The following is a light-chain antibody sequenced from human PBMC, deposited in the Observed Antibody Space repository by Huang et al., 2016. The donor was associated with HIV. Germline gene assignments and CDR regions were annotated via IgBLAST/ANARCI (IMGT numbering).Light chain of an antibody. J-gene: IGKJ2*01. V-gene: IGKV3-20*01. Sequence: EIILTQSPATLSLSPGERATLSCRVSQSVSASNLAWYQQKLGQAPRLLIYGASTRATGNADRFSASGSGTDFTLTISRLEPEDFAVYYCQHYGTLFTFGQGTEVEIK. CDR1: QSVSASN. CDR2: GAS. CDR3: QHYGTLFT.